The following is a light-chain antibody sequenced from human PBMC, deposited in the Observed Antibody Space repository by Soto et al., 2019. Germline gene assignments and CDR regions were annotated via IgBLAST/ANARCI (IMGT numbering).Light chain of an antibody. Sequence: NFMLTQPHSVSESPGKTVTISCTRSSGSIASNYVQWYQQRPGSSPTTVIYEVNQRPSGVPDRFSGSIDSSSNSASLTISGLKTEDEADYYCQSYDSNNHWVFGGGTKLTVL. J-gene: IGLJ3*02. CDR3: QSYDSNNHWV. V-gene: IGLV6-57*01. CDR1: SGSIASNY. CDR2: EVN.